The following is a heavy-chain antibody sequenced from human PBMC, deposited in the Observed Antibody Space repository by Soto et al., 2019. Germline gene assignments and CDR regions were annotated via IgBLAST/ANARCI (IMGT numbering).Heavy chain of an antibody. J-gene: IGHJ6*03. V-gene: IGHV2-26*01. CDR2: IFSNDEK. CDR1: GFSLSNARMG. CDR3: ARNTLLGPEDYYMDV. Sequence: QVTLKESGPVLVKPTETLTLTCTVSGFSLSNARMGVSWIRQPPGKALEWLAHIFSNDEKSYSTSLKSRLTISKDTSKSQVVLTMTNIDPVDTATYYCARNTLLGPEDYYMDVWGKGTTVTVSS. D-gene: IGHD2-21*01.